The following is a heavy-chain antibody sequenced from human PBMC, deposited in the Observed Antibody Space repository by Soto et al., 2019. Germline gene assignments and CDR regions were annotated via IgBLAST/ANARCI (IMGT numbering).Heavy chain of an antibody. V-gene: IGHV1-69*08. D-gene: IGHD4-17*01. CDR2: IIPALGTT. CDR3: ARPDFGDYWYFDL. J-gene: IGHJ2*01. CDR1: GGPFSSHT. Sequence: GASVKVSCKAFGGPFSSHTFSWVRQAPVQGLEWMGRIIPALGTTTYAQKFQGRVTITADESVTTVYMELNSLRTGDTAVYYCARPDFGDYWYFDLWGRGTLVTVSS.